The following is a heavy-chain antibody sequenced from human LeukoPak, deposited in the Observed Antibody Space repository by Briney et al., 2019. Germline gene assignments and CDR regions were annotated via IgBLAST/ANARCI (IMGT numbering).Heavy chain of an antibody. CDR1: GGSFSGYY. D-gene: IGHD3-10*01. Sequence: SETLSLTCAVYGGSFSGYYWSWIRQPPGKGLEWIGEINHSGSTNYNPSLKSRVTISVDTSKNQFSLKLSSVTAADTAVYYCARGLVRGPQSDYWGQGTLVTVSS. CDR2: INHSGST. CDR3: ARGLVRGPQSDY. J-gene: IGHJ4*02. V-gene: IGHV4-34*01.